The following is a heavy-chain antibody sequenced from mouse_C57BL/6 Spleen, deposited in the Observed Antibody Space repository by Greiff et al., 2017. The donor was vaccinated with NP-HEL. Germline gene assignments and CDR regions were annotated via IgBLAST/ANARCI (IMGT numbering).Heavy chain of an antibody. J-gene: IGHJ3*01. CDR1: GYAFSSYW. V-gene: IGHV1-80*01. CDR3: ARTTMVTMGAWFAY. CDR2: IYPGDGDT. Sequence: QVQLKESGAELVKPGASVKISCKASGYAFSSYWMNWVKQRPGKGLEWIGQIYPGDGDTNYNGKFKGKATLTADKSSSTAYMQLSSLTSEDSAVYFCARTTMVTMGAWFAYWGQGTLVTVSA. D-gene: IGHD2-2*01.